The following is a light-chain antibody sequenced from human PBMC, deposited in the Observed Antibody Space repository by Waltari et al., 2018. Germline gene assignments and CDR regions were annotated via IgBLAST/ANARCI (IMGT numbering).Light chain of an antibody. CDR3: CSYAGSYSWV. V-gene: IGLV2-11*01. CDR1: SSDVGVYTY. CDR2: DVA. J-gene: IGLJ3*02. Sequence: QSALTQPRSVSGSPGQSVTIPCTGTSSDVGVYTYVSWYQQHPGKAPQLMIYDVAKRPSGVPDRFSGSKSDNTASLTISGLQAEDEADYYCCSYAGSYSWVFGGGTKLTVL.